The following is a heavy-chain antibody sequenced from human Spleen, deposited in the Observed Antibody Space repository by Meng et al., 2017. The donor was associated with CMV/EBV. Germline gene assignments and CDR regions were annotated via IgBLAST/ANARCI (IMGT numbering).Heavy chain of an antibody. D-gene: IGHD1-1*01. CDR2: INPNSGGT. V-gene: IGHV1-2*02. CDR1: GYTFTDYY. CDR3: ARERWNYGMDV. Sequence: ASVKVSCKASGYTFTDYYMYWVRQAPGQGLKWMGWINPNSGGTNYAQKFQGRVTMTRDTSISTAYMELSRLRSDDTAVYYCARERWNYGMDVWGQGTTVTVSS. J-gene: IGHJ6*02.